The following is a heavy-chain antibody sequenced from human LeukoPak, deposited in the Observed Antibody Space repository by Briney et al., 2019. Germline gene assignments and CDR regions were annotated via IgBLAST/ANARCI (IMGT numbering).Heavy chain of an antibody. CDR1: GGTFSSYA. D-gene: IGHD3-22*01. V-gene: IGHV1-69*13. Sequence: ASVKVSCKASGGTFSSYAISWVRQAPGQGLEWMGGIIPIFATTNYAQKFQGRVTITADESTSTAYMELSSLRSEDTAVYYCARDTYYYDSSGLEGWFDPWGQGTLVTVSS. CDR3: ARDTYYYDSSGLEGWFDP. J-gene: IGHJ5*02. CDR2: IIPIFATT.